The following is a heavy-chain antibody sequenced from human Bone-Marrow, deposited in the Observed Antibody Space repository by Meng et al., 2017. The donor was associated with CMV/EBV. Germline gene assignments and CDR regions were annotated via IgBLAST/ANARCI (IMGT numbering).Heavy chain of an antibody. CDR2: ISSRGNTI. Sequence: GGSLTLSCAASGLFSSDYYMSWIRQPPGNGLEWVSYISSRGNTIYYADSVKGRFTISRDNAKNSLYLQMNRRRAEDAAVYYCARVWDYDLLSGACDAFDIWGQGTMVTASS. CDR3: ARVWDYDLLSGACDAFDI. J-gene: IGHJ3*02. V-gene: IGHV3-11*01. CDR1: GLFSSDYY. D-gene: IGHD3-3*01.